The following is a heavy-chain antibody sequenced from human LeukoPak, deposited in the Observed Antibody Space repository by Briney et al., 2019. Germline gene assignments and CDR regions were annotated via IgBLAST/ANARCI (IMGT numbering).Heavy chain of an antibody. CDR2: IYYSGCT. Sequence: SETLSLTCTVSGGSISSSSYYWGWIRQPPGKGLEWIGSIYYSGCTYYNPSLKSRVTISVDTSKNQFSLKLSSVTAADTAVYYCARDRRLVGATRWFDPWGQGTLVTVSS. CDR1: GGSISSSSYY. D-gene: IGHD1-26*01. V-gene: IGHV4-39*07. CDR3: ARDRRLVGATRWFDP. J-gene: IGHJ5*02.